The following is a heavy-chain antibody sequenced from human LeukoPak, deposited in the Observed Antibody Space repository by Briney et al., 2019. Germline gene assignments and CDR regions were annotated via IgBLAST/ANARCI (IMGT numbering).Heavy chain of an antibody. CDR3: ARAVTGEPDYFDF. CDR1: GDSVSSPYY. D-gene: IGHD4-17*01. Sequence: SETLSLTCSVSGDSVSSPYYWGWVRQPPGKGLEWIASIFHSGYTYQNPSLKSRVTLSVDTSRNQFSLKLTSVTAAETALYYCARAVTGEPDYFDFWGQGTLVTVSS. V-gene: IGHV4-38-2*02. CDR2: IFHSGYT. J-gene: IGHJ4*02.